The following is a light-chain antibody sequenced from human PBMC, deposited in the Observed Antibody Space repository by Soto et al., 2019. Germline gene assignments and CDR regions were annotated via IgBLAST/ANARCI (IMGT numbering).Light chain of an antibody. V-gene: IGKV3-15*01. CDR2: GAS. CDR3: QQYYKWPLT. Sequence: EIVMTQFPVTLSVSPGERATLSCGASQTVSSSLAWYQQKPGQAPRLLIYGASTRATGIPVRFSGSGSGTEFTLTISSLQSEDFAVYYCQQYYKWPLTFGGGTKVEIK. J-gene: IGKJ4*01. CDR1: QTVSSS.